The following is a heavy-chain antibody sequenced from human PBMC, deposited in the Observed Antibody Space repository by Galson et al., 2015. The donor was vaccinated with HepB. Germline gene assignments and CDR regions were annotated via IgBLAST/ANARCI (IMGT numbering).Heavy chain of an antibody. D-gene: IGHD3-3*01. V-gene: IGHV3-73*01. CDR1: GFSFSGSS. CDR2: IRSKANSYAT. CDR3: TGRDDFWSGSSDH. Sequence: SLRLSCAASGFSFSGSSMHWVRQASGKGLEWIGRIRSKANSYATAYAASVKGRFTISRDDSNNTAYLQMNSLKTEDTAVYYCTGRDDFWSGSSDHWGQGTLVTVSS. J-gene: IGHJ5*02.